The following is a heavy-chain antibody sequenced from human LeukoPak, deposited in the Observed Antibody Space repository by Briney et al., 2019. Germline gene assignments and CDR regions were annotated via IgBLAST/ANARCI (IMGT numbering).Heavy chain of an antibody. Sequence: ASVKVSCKASGYTFTSYAMHWVRQAPGQRLEWMGWINAGNGNTKYSQKFQGRVTITRDTSTSTVYMELSSLRSEDTALYYCTSGTSGRVGNRWDYFFVYWGQGTLVTVSS. CDR1: GYTFTSYA. CDR3: TSGTSGRVGNRWDYFFVY. J-gene: IGHJ4*02. D-gene: IGHD1-26*01. V-gene: IGHV1-3*01. CDR2: INAGNGNT.